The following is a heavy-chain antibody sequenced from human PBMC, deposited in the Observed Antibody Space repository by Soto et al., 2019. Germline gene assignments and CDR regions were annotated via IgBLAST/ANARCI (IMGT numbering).Heavy chain of an antibody. D-gene: IGHD5-12*01. CDR1: GGSISRGGYY. V-gene: IGHV4-31*03. CDR2: IYYSGST. Sequence: SETRSLTCSVSGGSISRGGYYCSWIRQHPGKGLEWIGYIYYSGSTYYNPSLKSRVTISVDTSKNQFSLKLSSVTAADTAVYYCARAKWLDGRYASDMWGQGKLVTVS. CDR3: ARAKWLDGRYASDM. J-gene: IGHJ3*02.